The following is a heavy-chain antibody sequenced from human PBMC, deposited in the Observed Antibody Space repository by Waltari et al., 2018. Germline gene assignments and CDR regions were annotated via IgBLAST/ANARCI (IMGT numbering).Heavy chain of an antibody. J-gene: IGHJ6*02. CDR2: SYTRGST. CDR1: GGSISSGSYY. CDR3: AKTPLPPPRGYYYYGMDV. Sequence: QVQLQESGPGLVKPSQTLSLTCTVSGGSISSGSYYWSWIRQPAGKGLEWIGRSYTRGSTNDNPSLKRRVTISVDTSKNQFSLKLSSVTAADTAVYYCAKTPLPPPRGYYYYGMDVWGQGTTVTVSS. V-gene: IGHV4-61*02.